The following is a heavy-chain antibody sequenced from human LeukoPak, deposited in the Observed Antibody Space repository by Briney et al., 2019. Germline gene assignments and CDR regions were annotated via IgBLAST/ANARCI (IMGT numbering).Heavy chain of an antibody. V-gene: IGHV3-7*05. Sequence: GGSLRLSCSVSGFTFSSLWLTWVRQAPGKGLEWVATITQDGSQTHYVDSVKGRFTISRDNAKDSLYLQMNSRSVEATAVYFCARGPRRVVASPPGATSRHYGLEVWGQGTTVTVSS. D-gene: IGHD2-2*01. CDR2: ITQDGSQT. J-gene: IGHJ6*02. CDR3: ARGPRRVVASPPGATSRHYGLEV. CDR1: GFTFSSLW.